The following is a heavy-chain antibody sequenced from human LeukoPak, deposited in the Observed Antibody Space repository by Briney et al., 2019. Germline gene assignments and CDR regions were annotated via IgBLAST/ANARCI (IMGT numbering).Heavy chain of an antibody. J-gene: IGHJ6*02. V-gene: IGHV1-3*01. Sequence: ASVKVSCKASGYTFTSYAMHWVRQAPGQRLEWMGWINAGNGNTKYSQKFQGRVTMARDTSTSTVYMELSSLRSEDTAVYYCAREFRAKPNSFSSIAAAGTHYYYYGMDVWGQGTTVTVSS. CDR2: INAGNGNT. CDR1: GYTFTSYA. CDR3: AREFRAKPNSFSSIAAAGTHYYYYGMDV. D-gene: IGHD6-13*01.